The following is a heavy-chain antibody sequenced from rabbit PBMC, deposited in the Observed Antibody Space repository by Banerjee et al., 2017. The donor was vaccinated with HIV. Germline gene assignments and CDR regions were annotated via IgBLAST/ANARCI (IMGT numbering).Heavy chain of an antibody. D-gene: IGHD2-1*01. CDR3: ARDGYGDYGAIFNL. Sequence: QQQLEESGGGLVKPGGTLTLTCKASGIDFSTYYDMCWVRQAPGKGLEWIACIYAGSSGSTYYASWAKGRFTISKTSSTTVTLQMTSLTAADTATYFCARDGYGDYGAIFNLWGPGTLVTVS. J-gene: IGHJ4*01. CDR2: IYAGSSGST. CDR1: GIDFSTYYD. V-gene: IGHV1S45*01.